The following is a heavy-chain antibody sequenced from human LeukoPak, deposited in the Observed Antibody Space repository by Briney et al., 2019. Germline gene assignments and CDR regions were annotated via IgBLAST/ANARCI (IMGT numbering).Heavy chain of an antibody. V-gene: IGHV3-30*18. Sequence: GGSLRLSCAASGVTFSDYYMSWIRQAPGKGLEWVAIISYDGSDKYYADSVKGRFTISRDNSKNTLYLQMNSLRAEDTAVYYCAKDFGEAAFDIWGQGTMVTVSS. D-gene: IGHD3-10*01. CDR1: GVTFSDYY. CDR2: ISYDGSDK. J-gene: IGHJ3*02. CDR3: AKDFGEAAFDI.